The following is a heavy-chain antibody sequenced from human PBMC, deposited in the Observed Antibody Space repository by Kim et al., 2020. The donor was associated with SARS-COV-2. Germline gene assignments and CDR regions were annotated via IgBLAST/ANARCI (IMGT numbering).Heavy chain of an antibody. V-gene: IGHV4-34*01. CDR2: INHSGST. Sequence: SETLSLTCAVYGGSFSGYYWSWIRQPPGKGLEWIGEINHSGSTNYNPSLKSRVTISVDTSKNQFSLKLSSVTAADTAVYYCARGYNWNYGGGVRIYYYYYYMDVWGKGTTVTVSS. CDR3: ARGYNWNYGGGVRIYYYYYYMDV. J-gene: IGHJ6*03. CDR1: GGSFSGYY. D-gene: IGHD1-7*01.